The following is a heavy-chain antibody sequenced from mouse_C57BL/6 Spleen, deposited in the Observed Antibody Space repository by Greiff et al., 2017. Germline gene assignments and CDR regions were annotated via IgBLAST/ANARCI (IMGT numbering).Heavy chain of an antibody. CDR2: ISSGSSNI. Sequence: VMLVESGGGLVKPGGSLKFSCAASGFNISDYGMHWVSQAPEKGLEWVAYISSGSSNIYYADTVKGRFTISRDNAKNTLFLQMTRRRSEDTAMYYCARQTTVVATKFRYDDVWGTGTTVTVSS. CDR3: ARQTTVVATKFRYDDV. V-gene: IGHV5-17*01. D-gene: IGHD1-1*01. CDR1: GFNISDYG. J-gene: IGHJ1*03.